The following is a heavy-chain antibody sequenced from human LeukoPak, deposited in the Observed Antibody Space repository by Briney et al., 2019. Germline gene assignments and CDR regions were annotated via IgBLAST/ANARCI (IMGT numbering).Heavy chain of an antibody. V-gene: IGHV1-18*01. CDR2: ISAYNGNT. CDR1: GYTFTSYG. CDR3: ARADDYSLLYYFDF. J-gene: IGHJ4*02. Sequence: ASVKVSCKASGYTFTSYGISWVRQAPGQGLEWMGWISAYNGNTNYGQKLQGRVTMTADTSTSTAYMELRSLISDDTAVYYCARADDYSLLYYFDFWGQGTLVTVSS. D-gene: IGHD4-11*01.